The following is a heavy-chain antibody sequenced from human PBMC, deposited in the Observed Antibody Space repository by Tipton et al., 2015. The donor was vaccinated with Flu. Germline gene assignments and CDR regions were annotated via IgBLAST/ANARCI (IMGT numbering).Heavy chain of an antibody. Sequence: QLVQSGAEVKKPGASVKVSCKVSGYTLTELSMHWVRQAPGKGLEWMGGFDPEDGETIYAQKFQGRVTMTEDTSTDTVYMELSSLRSEDTAVYYCATPPYYYDSSGYYSGYFDYWGQGTLVTVSS. V-gene: IGHV1-24*01. CDR2: FDPEDGET. CDR3: ATPPYYYDSSGYYSGYFDY. J-gene: IGHJ4*02. D-gene: IGHD3-22*01. CDR1: GYTLTELS.